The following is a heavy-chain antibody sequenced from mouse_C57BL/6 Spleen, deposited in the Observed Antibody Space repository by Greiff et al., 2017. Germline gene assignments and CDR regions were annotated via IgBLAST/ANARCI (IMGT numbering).Heavy chain of an antibody. CDR1: GYAFSSSW. V-gene: IGHV1-82*01. J-gene: IGHJ3*01. CDR2: IYPGDGDT. CDR3: ARGNYYGSSYAWFAY. Sequence: QVQLQQSGPELVKPGASVKISCKASGYAFSSSWMNWVKQRPGQGLEWIGRIYPGDGDTNYNGKFKGKATLTADKSSSTAYMQLSSLTSEDSAVYFCARGNYYGSSYAWFAYWGQGTLVTVAA. D-gene: IGHD1-1*01.